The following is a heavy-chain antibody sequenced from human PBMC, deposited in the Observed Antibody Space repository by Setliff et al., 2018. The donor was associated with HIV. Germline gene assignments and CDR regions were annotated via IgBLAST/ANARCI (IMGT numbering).Heavy chain of an antibody. CDR1: DFSFSNAW. CDR2: ISGGGKSI. J-gene: IGHJ6*03. CDR3: ARAPTIAAREHFYYYMDV. D-gene: IGHD6-6*01. Sequence: GGSLRLSCAASDFSFSNAWMNWVRQAPGEGLEWVASISGGGKSIYYADSVKGRFTISRDNAKNSLYLQMDSLRAEDTAVYYCARAPTIAAREHFYYYMDVWGRGTTVTVSS. V-gene: IGHV3-21*01.